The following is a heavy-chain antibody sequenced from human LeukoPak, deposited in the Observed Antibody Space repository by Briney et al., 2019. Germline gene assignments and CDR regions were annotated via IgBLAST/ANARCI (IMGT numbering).Heavy chain of an antibody. Sequence: ASVKVSCKASGYTFTGYYMHWVRQAPGQGLEWMGWINPNSGGTNYAQKFQGRVTMTRDTSISTAYMELSRLRSDDTAVYYCARDAVGYDFWSGYSGPYYYYYMDVWGKGTTVTVSS. CDR2: INPNSGGT. D-gene: IGHD3-3*01. J-gene: IGHJ6*03. V-gene: IGHV1-2*02. CDR3: ARDAVGYDFWSGYSGPYYYYYMDV. CDR1: GYTFTGYY.